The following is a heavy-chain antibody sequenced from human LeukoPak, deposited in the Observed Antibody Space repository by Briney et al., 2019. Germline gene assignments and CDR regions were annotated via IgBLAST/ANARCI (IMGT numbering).Heavy chain of an antibody. V-gene: IGHV3-11*01. CDR2: ISTSGSTI. J-gene: IGHJ6*02. CDR1: GFTFSDYY. CDR3: ARGHYGLDV. Sequence: PGGSLRLSCVVSGFTFSDYYMSWIRQAPGKGLEWVSYISTSGSTIYYADSVKGRFTISRDNAERSLYLQTNSLRADDTAVYYCARGHYGLDVWGQGTPVTVSS.